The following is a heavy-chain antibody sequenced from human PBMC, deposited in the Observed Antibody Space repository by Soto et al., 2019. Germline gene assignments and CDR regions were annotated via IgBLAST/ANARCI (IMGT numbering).Heavy chain of an antibody. CDR1: GGTFSSYT. Sequence: QVQLVQSGAEVKKPGSSVKVSCKASGGTFSSYTISWVRQAPGQGLEWMGRIIPILGIANYAQKFQGRVTITADKSTSTAYMELSSLRSEDTAVYYCAIACYGGSCYSARPNWFDPWGQGTLVTVSS. V-gene: IGHV1-69*02. CDR3: AIACYGGSCYSARPNWFDP. CDR2: IIPILGIA. J-gene: IGHJ5*02. D-gene: IGHD2-15*01.